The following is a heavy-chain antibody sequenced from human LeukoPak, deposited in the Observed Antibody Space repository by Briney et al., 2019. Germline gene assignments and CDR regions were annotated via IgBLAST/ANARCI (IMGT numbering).Heavy chain of an antibody. J-gene: IGHJ3*02. CDR3: ARAGEGYYDGSGYSLNAFDI. Sequence: PSETLSLTCTVSGGSISSYYWSWIRQPPGKGLEWIGYIYYSGSTNYNPSLKSRVTISVDTSKNQFSLKLSSVTAADTAVYYCARAGEGYYDGSGYSLNAFDIWGQGTMVTVSS. V-gene: IGHV4-59*08. D-gene: IGHD3-22*01. CDR1: GGSISSYY. CDR2: IYYSGST.